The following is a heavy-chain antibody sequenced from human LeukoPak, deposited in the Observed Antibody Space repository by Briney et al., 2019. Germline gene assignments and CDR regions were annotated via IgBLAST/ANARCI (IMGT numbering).Heavy chain of an antibody. D-gene: IGHD6-13*01. J-gene: IGHJ4*02. V-gene: IGHV3-21*01. CDR3: ARAQQLVENYYFDY. CDR1: GFTFSSYS. Sequence: PGGSLRLSCAASGFTFSSYSMNWVRQAPGKGLEWVSSISSSSSYIYYADSVKGRFTISRDNAKNSLYLQMNSLRAEDTAVYYCARAQQLVENYYFDYWGQGTLVTVSS. CDR2: ISSSSSYI.